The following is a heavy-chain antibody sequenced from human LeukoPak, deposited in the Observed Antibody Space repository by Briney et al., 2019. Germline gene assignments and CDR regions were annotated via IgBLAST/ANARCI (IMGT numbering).Heavy chain of an antibody. CDR1: GFTVSSNY. Sequence: GGSLRLSCAASGFTVSSNYMSWVRQAPGKGLEWVSVIYSGGSTYYADSVKGRFTISRDNSKNTLYLQMNSLRAEDTAVYYCARDRSTMVRGVIIRSYGMDVWGQGTTVTVSS. CDR3: ARDRSTMVRGVIIRSYGMDV. J-gene: IGHJ6*02. V-gene: IGHV3-66*01. CDR2: IYSGGST. D-gene: IGHD3-10*01.